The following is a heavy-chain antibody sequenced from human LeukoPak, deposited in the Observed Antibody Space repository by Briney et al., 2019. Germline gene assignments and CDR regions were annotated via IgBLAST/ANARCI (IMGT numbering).Heavy chain of an antibody. CDR1: GFTFSSYG. V-gene: IGHV3-33*06. CDR3: AQDRCSGGSCSFDY. D-gene: IGHD2-15*01. Sequence: GGSLRLSCAASGFTFSSYGMHWVRQAPGKGLEWVAVIWYDGSNKCYADSVKGRFTISRDNSKNTLYLQMNSLRAEDTAVYYCAQDRCSGGSCSFDYWGQGTLVTVSS. J-gene: IGHJ4*02. CDR2: IWYDGSNK.